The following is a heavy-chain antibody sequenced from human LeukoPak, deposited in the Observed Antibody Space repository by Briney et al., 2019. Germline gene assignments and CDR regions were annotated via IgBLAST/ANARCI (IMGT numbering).Heavy chain of an antibody. CDR2: VYHSGST. D-gene: IGHD3-10*01. Sequence: PSETLSLTCTVPGYSISSGYYWSWIRQPTGKGLEWIGSVYHSGSTYYNPSLKSRVTISVDTSKNQFSLKLSSVTAADTAVYYCARGRILWFGERYMDVWGKGTTVTVSS. CDR3: ARGRILWFGERYMDV. V-gene: IGHV4-38-2*02. J-gene: IGHJ6*03. CDR1: GYSISSGYY.